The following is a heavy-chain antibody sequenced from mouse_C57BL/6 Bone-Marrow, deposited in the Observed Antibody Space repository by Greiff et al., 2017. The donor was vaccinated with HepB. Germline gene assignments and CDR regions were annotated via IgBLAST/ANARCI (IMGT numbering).Heavy chain of an antibody. V-gene: IGHV1-81*01. CDR3: ARWKGYFDV. CDR1: GYTFTSYG. J-gene: IGHJ1*03. Sequence: VKLQESGAELVRPGASVKLSCKASGYTFTSYGISWVKQRTGQGLEWIGEIYPRSGNTYYNEKFKGKATLTADKSSSTAYMELRSLTSEDSAVYFCARWKGYFDVWGTGTTVTVSS. CDR2: IYPRSGNT.